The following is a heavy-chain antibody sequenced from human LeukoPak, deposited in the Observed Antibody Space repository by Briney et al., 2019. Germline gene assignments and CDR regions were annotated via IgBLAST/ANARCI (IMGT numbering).Heavy chain of an antibody. CDR1: GVSISSSNSY. D-gene: IGHD3-10*01. CDR2: IYYSGST. V-gene: IGHV4-39*07. Sequence: SETLSLTCTVSGVSISSSNSYWGWIRQPPGKGLEWIGSIYYSGSTNYNPSLKSRVTISVDTSKNQFSLKLSSVTAADTAVYYCARRVWRRGLDYWGQGTLVTVSS. J-gene: IGHJ4*02. CDR3: ARRVWRRGLDY.